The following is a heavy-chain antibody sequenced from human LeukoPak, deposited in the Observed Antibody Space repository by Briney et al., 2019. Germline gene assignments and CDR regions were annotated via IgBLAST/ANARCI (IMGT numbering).Heavy chain of an antibody. Sequence: GGSLRLSCAASGFTSSSNWMHWVRQAPGKGLVWVSRINEDGSTTNYADSVKGRSTIFRDNAKNTLCLQMNSLRAEDTAVYYCVRDLGGRSGHWGQGTLVTVTS. V-gene: IGHV3-74*01. D-gene: IGHD1-26*01. CDR3: VRDLGGRSGH. CDR1: GFTSSSNW. CDR2: INEDGSTT. J-gene: IGHJ4*02.